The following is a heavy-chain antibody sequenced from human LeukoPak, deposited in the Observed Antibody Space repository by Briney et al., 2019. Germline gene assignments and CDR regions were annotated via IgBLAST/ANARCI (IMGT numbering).Heavy chain of an antibody. J-gene: IGHJ4*02. V-gene: IGHV3-23*01. D-gene: IGHD3-22*01. CDR1: GFTFSSYA. CDR2: ISGSGGST. CDR3: EAEPVVITTSEYFDY. Sequence: PGGSLRLSCAASGFTFSSYALSWVRQAPGKGLEWVSAISGSGGSTYYADSVKGRFTISRDNSKNTLYLQMNSLRAEDTAVYYCEAEPVVITTSEYFDYWGQGTLVTVSS.